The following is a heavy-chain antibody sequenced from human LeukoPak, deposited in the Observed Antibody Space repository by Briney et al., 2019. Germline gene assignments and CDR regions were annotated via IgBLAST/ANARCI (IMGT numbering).Heavy chain of an antibody. D-gene: IGHD3/OR15-3a*01. CDR3: ARLLGLVTNDNWFDP. J-gene: IGHJ5*02. Sequence: SSETLSLTCAVYGGSFSGYYWSWIRQPPGKGLEWIGEINHSGSTNYNPSLKSRVTISVDTSKNQFSLKLSSVTAADTAVYYCARLLGLVTNDNWFDPWGQGTLVTVSS. CDR2: INHSGST. V-gene: IGHV4-34*01. CDR1: GGSFSGYY.